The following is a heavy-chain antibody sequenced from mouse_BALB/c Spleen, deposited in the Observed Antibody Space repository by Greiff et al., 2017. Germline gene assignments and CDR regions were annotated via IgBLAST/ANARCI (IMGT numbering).Heavy chain of an antibody. CDR2: IDPANGNT. D-gene: IGHD2-14*01. Sequence: DVKLVESGAELVKPGASVKLSCTASGFNIKDTYMHWVKQRPEQGLEWIGRIDPANGNTKYDPKFQGKATITADTSSNTAYLQLSSLTSEDTAVYYCARVYYRYDTWYFDVWGAGTTVTVSS. CDR1: GFNIKDTY. J-gene: IGHJ1*01. CDR3: ARVYYRYDTWYFDV. V-gene: IGHV14-3*02.